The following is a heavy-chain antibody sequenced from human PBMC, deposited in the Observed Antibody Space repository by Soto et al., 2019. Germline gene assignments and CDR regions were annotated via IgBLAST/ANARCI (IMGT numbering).Heavy chain of an antibody. CDR2: IYYSGIT. V-gene: IGHV4-59*02. Sequence: SETLSLTSTVSGGSVVRYYWSWIRQPPGKGLEWIGYIYYSGITDYNPSLKSRVTISVDTSKNQFSLKLSSVTAADTAVYYCAREGAVAGSFDYWGQGALVTVSS. D-gene: IGHD6-19*01. CDR1: GGSVVRYY. CDR3: AREGAVAGSFDY. J-gene: IGHJ4*02.